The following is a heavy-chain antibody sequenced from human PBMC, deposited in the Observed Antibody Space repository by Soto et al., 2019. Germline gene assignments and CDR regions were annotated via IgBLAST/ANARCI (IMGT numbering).Heavy chain of an antibody. CDR2: ISGSGGST. CDR3: AKGRAYGDYPVDD. J-gene: IGHJ4*02. Sequence: PGGSLRLSCAASGFTFSSYAMSWVRQAPGKGLEWVSSISGSGGSTYYADSVKGRFTISRDNSKNTLYLQMNSLRADDTAVYYCAKGRAYGDYPVDDWGQGTLVTVSS. V-gene: IGHV3-23*01. CDR1: GFTFSSYA. D-gene: IGHD4-17*01.